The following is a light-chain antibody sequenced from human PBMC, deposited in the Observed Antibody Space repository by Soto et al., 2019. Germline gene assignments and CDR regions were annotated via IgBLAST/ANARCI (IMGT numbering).Light chain of an antibody. V-gene: IGLV2-14*01. CDR2: NVS. CDR3: TSYTCRYTYV. Sequence: HSVLTQRASVSGSPGQSITISCTGTSSDVGGYNYVAWYQQHPGKAPKLLIYNVSNRPSGVSNRFSGSKSGNTASLTISGLQAEDEADYYCTSYTCRYTYVCGTGTKVTVL. J-gene: IGLJ1*01. CDR1: SSDVGGYNY.